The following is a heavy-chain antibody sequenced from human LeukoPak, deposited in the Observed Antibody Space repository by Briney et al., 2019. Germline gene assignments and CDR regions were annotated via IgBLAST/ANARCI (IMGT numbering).Heavy chain of an antibody. CDR3: ALRRGAGDAFDI. CDR1: GFTFSSYG. J-gene: IGHJ3*02. CDR2: IRYDGSNK. V-gene: IGHV3-30*02. Sequence: GGSLRLSCAASGFTFSSYGMHWVRQAPGKGLEWVAFIRYDGSNKYYADSVKGRFTISRDNSKNTLYLQMNSLRAEDTAVYYCALRRGAGDAFDIWGQGTMVTVSS. D-gene: IGHD3-10*01.